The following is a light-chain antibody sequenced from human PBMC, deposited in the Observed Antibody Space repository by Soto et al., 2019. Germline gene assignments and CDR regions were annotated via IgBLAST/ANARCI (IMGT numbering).Light chain of an antibody. J-gene: IGKJ4*01. CDR2: DAS. CDR1: QTVRNNY. V-gene: IGKV3-20*01. Sequence: EVVLTQSPGTLSLSPGGRATLSCWASQTVRNNYLAWYQQKPGQAPRLLIYDASSRATGIPDRFSGGGSGTDFTLTTSRLQPEDLAVYYCQQFSSYPLTFGRGTKVDIK. CDR3: QQFSSYPLT.